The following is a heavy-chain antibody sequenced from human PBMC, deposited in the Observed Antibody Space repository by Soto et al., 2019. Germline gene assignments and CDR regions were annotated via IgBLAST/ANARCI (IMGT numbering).Heavy chain of an antibody. Sequence: QVLLVQSGTEVKKPGSSVKVSCQASGGTSSDYALTWVRQAPGQGLEWMGGIIPIFGTANYAQRFQGRVSVYADESLNKDYMELESPEFEGTAVYYFGGSFKYGSGTFDALDVWGHGTMVMVSS. V-gene: IGHV1-69*01. CDR3: GGSFKYGSGTFDALDV. CDR1: GGTSSDYA. CDR2: IIPIFGTA. J-gene: IGHJ3*01. D-gene: IGHD3-10*01.